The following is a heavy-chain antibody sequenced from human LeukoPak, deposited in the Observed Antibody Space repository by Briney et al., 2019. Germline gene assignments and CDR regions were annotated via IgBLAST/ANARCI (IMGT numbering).Heavy chain of an antibody. J-gene: IGHJ3*02. CDR1: GASISSYY. CDR2: IYYSGSI. V-gene: IGHV4-59*01. Sequence: SETLSLTCTVSGASISSYYWSWIRQPPGKGLEWIGDIYYSGSIKYNPSLKSRVTMSVDTSKNQFSLKLTSVTAADMAVYYCARDFKYYGSSGYYAFDIWGQGTMVTVSS. CDR3: ARDFKYYGSSGYYAFDI. D-gene: IGHD3-22*01.